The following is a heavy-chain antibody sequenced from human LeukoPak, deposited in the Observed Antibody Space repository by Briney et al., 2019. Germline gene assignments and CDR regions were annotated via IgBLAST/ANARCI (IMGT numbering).Heavy chain of an antibody. V-gene: IGHV3-23*01. CDR1: GFTFSSYA. D-gene: IGHD2-15*01. J-gene: IGHJ3*02. CDR3: AKDLEDIVVVVAATLGAFDI. Sequence: PGGSLRLSCAASGFTFSSYAMSWVRQAPGKGLEWVSAISGSGGSTYYADSVKGRFTISRDNSKNTLYLQMNSLRAEDTAVYYCAKDLEDIVVVVAATLGAFDIWGQGTMVTVSS. CDR2: ISGSGGST.